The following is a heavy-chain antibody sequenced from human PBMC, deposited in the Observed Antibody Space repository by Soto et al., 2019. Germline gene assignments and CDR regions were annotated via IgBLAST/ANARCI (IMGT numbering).Heavy chain of an antibody. CDR2: ISGSGGST. CDR3: AREAWYCSGGSWRGYYFDS. J-gene: IGHJ4*02. CDR1: GFTFSSYA. V-gene: IGHV3-23*01. Sequence: EVQLLESGGGLVQPGGSLRLSCAASGFTFSSYAMSWVRQAPGKGLEWVSAISGSGGSTYYADSVQGRFTISRDNSKSTLYLQMNSLRAEDTAGYYCAREAWYCSGGSWRGYYFDSWGQGTLVTVSS. D-gene: IGHD2-15*01.